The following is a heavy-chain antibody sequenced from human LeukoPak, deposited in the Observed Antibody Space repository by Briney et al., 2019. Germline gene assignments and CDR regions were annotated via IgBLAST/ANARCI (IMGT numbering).Heavy chain of an antibody. V-gene: IGHV3-33*01. CDR3: VSGAPLVDL. D-gene: IGHD3-16*01. J-gene: IGHJ2*01. Sequence: PGGSLRLSCAASGFTFSSYAMHWVRQAPGKGLEWVAIISYDGSNKYYADSVKGRFTISRDNTKNTLSLQMNSLRVEDTAVYYCVSGAPLVDLWGRGTLVTVSS. CDR1: GFTFSSYA. CDR2: ISYDGSNK.